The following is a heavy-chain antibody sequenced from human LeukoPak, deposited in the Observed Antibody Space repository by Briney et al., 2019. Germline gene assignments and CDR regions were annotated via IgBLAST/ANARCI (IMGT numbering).Heavy chain of an antibody. CDR1: GFTFSSSW. V-gene: IGHV3-7*05. D-gene: IGHD3-16*01. J-gene: IGHJ4*02. CDR3: AANTHSGY. CDR2: IKEDGSEK. Sequence: GGSLRLSCAASGFTFSSSWMKWFRQAPGKGLESVAVIKEDGSEKLYVDSVKGRFAISRDNAKNSLYLQMNNVRAEDTAAYFCAANTHSGYWGQGALVTVSS.